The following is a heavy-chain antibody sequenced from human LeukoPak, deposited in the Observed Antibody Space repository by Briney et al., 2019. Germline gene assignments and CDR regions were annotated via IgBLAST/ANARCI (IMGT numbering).Heavy chain of an antibody. Sequence: SETLSLTCTVSGGSISSGSYYWSWIRQPAGKGLEWIGRIYTSGSTNYNPSLKSRVTISVDTSKNQFSLKLSSVTAADTAVYYCTRDRRDGYNYVDIWGQGTLVTVSS. CDR1: GGSISSGSYY. V-gene: IGHV4-61*02. CDR3: TRDRRDGYNYVDI. J-gene: IGHJ4*02. CDR2: IYTSGST. D-gene: IGHD5-24*01.